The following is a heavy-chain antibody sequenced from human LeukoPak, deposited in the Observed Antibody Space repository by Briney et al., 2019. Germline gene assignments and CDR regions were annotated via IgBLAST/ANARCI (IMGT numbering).Heavy chain of an antibody. CDR3: AKGLSGYNINWYFDL. CDR1: GFTFSSYA. V-gene: IGHV3-23*01. J-gene: IGHJ2*01. Sequence: PGGSLRLSCAASGFTFSSYAMSWVRQAPGKGLEWVSAISGSGGSTYYADSVKGRFTISRDNSKNTLYLQMNSLRAEDTAVYYCAKGLSGYNINWYFDLWGRGTLVTVSS. CDR2: ISGSGGST. D-gene: IGHD3-22*01.